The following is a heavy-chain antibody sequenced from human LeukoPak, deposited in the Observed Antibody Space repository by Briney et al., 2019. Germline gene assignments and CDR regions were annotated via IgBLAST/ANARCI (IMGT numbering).Heavy chain of an antibody. Sequence: PSETLSLTCTVSGGSISSGGYYWSWIRQHPGKGLEWIGYIYSGGATYYNPSLKSRLTISLDTSKNQFSLKLSSVTAADTAVYYCARDGTGDGYNLGYWGQGTLVTVSS. D-gene: IGHD5-24*01. J-gene: IGHJ4*02. CDR1: GGSISSGGYY. CDR2: IYSGGAT. V-gene: IGHV4-31*03. CDR3: ARDGTGDGYNLGY.